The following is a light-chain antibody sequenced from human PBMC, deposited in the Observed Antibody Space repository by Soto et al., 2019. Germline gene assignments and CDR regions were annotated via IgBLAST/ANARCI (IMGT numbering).Light chain of an antibody. J-gene: IGKJ1*01. V-gene: IGKV3-15*01. CDR2: RAS. CDR3: QQSYDWPRT. CDR1: QSVSNR. Sequence: EIVMKQSPATLSVSPGERATLSCRASQSVSNRLAWYQQKPGQAPRLLMWRASARATGIPARFSGSGSGTEFTLTISSLQSEDFAIYYCQQSYDWPRTFGQGNKVEIK.